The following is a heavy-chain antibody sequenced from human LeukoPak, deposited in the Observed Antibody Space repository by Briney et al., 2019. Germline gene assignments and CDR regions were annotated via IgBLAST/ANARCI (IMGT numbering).Heavy chain of an antibody. V-gene: IGHV4-59*08. CDR2: IYNSAST. Sequence: SETLSPTCTVSGGSSSSYYWSWIRQPPGKGLEWIGNIYNSASTNYNPSLKSRVTISVDTSKNQFSLKLSSVTAADTAVYYCARGAVLNWFDPWGQGTLVTVSS. CDR3: ARGAVLNWFDP. J-gene: IGHJ5*02. CDR1: GGSSSSYY. D-gene: IGHD6-19*01.